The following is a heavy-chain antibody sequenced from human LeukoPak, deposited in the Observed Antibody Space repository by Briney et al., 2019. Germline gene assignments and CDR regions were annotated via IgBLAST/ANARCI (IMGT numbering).Heavy chain of an antibody. V-gene: IGHV3-33*01. CDR3: ARGRDY. CDR2: IRYDGSKK. J-gene: IGHJ4*02. CDR1: GFTFSSYG. Sequence: PGRSLRVSCAASGFTFSSYGMHWVRQAPGKGLEWVALIRYDGSKKDYADSVRGRFTVSRDNAKNSLYLQMNSLRDEDTGVYYCARGRDYWGQGTLVTASS.